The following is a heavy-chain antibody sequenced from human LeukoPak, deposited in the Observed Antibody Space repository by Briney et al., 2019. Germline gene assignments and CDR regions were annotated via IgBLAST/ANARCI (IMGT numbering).Heavy chain of an antibody. CDR3: ARLTIFPDY. Sequence: SETLSLTCAVSGYSISSGYYWGWIRQPPGKGLEWIVSIYHSGSTYYNPSLKSRVTISVDTSKNQYSLKLSSVTAADTAVYYCARLTIFPDYWGQGTLVTVSS. D-gene: IGHD3-3*01. CDR2: IYHSGST. J-gene: IGHJ4*02. V-gene: IGHV4-38-2*01. CDR1: GYSISSGYY.